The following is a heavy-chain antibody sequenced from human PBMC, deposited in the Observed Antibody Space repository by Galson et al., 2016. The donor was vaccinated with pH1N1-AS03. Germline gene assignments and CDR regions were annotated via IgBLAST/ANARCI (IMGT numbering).Heavy chain of an antibody. CDR2: IYFSGRT. J-gene: IGHJ4*02. V-gene: IGHV4-59*01. CDR1: AGSISAYY. D-gene: IGHD2-2*01. CDR3: ARVRSEWLGVNSSWYGIDS. Sequence: LSLTCTVSAGSISAYYWTWIRQPPGRGLEWIGYIYFSGRTNCSPSLKSRANISLDRSRNQFSLNLNSVTAADTAVYYCARVRSEWLGVNSSWYGIDSWGQGTLVTVSS.